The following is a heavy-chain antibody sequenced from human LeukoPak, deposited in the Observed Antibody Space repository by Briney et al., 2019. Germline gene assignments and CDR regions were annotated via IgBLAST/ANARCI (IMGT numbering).Heavy chain of an antibody. V-gene: IGHV4-30-2*01. Sequence: ASETLSLTCAVSGGSISSGGYSWSWIRQPPGKGLEWIGYIYHSGSTYYNPSLKSRVTISVDRSKNQFSLKLSSVTAADTAVYYCARGESGKLWWFDYWGQGTLVTVSS. D-gene: IGHD2-21*01. CDR1: GGSISSGGYS. CDR3: ARGESGKLWWFDY. J-gene: IGHJ4*02. CDR2: IYHSGST.